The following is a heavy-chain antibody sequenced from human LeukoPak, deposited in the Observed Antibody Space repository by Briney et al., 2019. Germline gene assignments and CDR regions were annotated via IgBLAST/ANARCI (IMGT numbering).Heavy chain of an antibody. Sequence: GGSLRLSCAASGFTFSSYWMSWVRQAAGKGREWVANIKQDGSEKYYVDSVKGRFTISRDNAKNSLYLQMNSLRAEDTAVYYCARDTADCSGGSCYSPLGFYYYMDVWGKGTTVTVSS. J-gene: IGHJ6*03. CDR1: GFTFSSYW. D-gene: IGHD2-15*01. CDR2: IKQDGSEK. CDR3: ARDTADCSGGSCYSPLGFYYYMDV. V-gene: IGHV3-7*01.